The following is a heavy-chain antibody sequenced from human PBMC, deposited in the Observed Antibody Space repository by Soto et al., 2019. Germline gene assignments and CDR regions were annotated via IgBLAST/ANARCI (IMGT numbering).Heavy chain of an antibody. CDR1: GGSISSSSYY. D-gene: IGHD2-15*01. Sequence: QLQLQESGPGLVKPSETLSLTCTVSGGSISSSSYYWGWIRQPPGKGLEWIGSIYYSGNTYYTPSLKSRVTISVDTSKNQFSLKLSSVTAADTAVYYCARERGRYCTGGSCQVDYWGQGTLVTVSS. J-gene: IGHJ4*02. CDR2: IYYSGNT. CDR3: ARERGRYCTGGSCQVDY. V-gene: IGHV4-39*02.